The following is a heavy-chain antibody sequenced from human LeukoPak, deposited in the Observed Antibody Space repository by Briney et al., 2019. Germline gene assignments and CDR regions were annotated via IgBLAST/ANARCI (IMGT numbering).Heavy chain of an antibody. CDR2: ISSSSSYI. J-gene: IGHJ6*02. CDR1: GFTFSSYS. V-gene: IGHV3-21*01. CDR3: GRDGCGGGRGAGSMDA. D-gene: IGHD2-21*01. Sequence: GGSLRLPCAASGFTFSSYSMNWVRQAPGKGLEWVSSISSSSSYIYYTDSVKGRFTISRDNAKNSLYLQMNSLRDEDTAVYYWGRDGCGGGRGAGSMDAWGQGTTVTVSS.